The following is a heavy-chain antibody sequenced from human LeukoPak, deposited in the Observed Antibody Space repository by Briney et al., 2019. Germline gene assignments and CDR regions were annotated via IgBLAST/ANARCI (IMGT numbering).Heavy chain of an antibody. D-gene: IGHD3-22*01. CDR2: IYYSGST. Sequence: SETLSLTCTVSGGSISSYYWSWIRQPPGKGLEWIGYIYYSGSTNYNPSLKSRVTISVDTSKNQFSLKLSSVTAADTAVYYCAREGSFYYDSSGLYYFDYWGQGTLVTVSS. J-gene: IGHJ4*02. CDR1: GGSISSYY. CDR3: AREGSFYYDSSGLYYFDY. V-gene: IGHV4-59*12.